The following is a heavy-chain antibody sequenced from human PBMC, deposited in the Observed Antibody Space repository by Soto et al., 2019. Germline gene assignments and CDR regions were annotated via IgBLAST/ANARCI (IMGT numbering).Heavy chain of an antibody. V-gene: IGHV1-3*01. D-gene: IGHD3-16*02. CDR3: ARDRMITFGGVIVYYYGMDV. Sequence: QVQLVQSGAEVKKPGASVKVSCKASGYTFTSYAMHWVRQAPGQRLEWMGWNNAGNGNTKYSQKFQGRVTITRDTSASTAYMELSSLRSEDTAVYYCARDRMITFGGVIVYYYGMDVWGQGTTVTVSS. J-gene: IGHJ6*02. CDR1: GYTFTSYA. CDR2: NNAGNGNT.